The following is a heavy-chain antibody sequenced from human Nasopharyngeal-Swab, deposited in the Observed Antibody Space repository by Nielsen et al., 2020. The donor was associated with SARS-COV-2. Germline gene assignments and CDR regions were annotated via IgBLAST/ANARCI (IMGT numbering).Heavy chain of an antibody. J-gene: IGHJ4*02. CDR3: AHTDTAMVTGLLPDY. V-gene: IGHV2-5*02. CDR2: ILCDDDK. D-gene: IGHD5-18*01. Sequence: SGPPLAKPPHPLTLPYTFSGFSLSADAVGVGWIRQVSGKPLEWVPLILCDDDKRYSPSLKTRLTLTKDTSNNQVVLTMTNLGPMDTATYYCAHTDTAMVTGLLPDYWGQGTLVTVSS. CDR1: GFSLSADAVG.